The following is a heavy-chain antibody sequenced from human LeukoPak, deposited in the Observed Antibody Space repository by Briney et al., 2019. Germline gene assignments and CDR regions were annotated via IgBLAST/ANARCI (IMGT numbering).Heavy chain of an antibody. J-gene: IGHJ1*01. Sequence: GRSLRLSCAASGFTFSSYGMHWVRQAPGKGLEWVAVISYDGSNKYYADSVKGRFTISRDNSKNTLYLQMNSLRAEDTAVYYCAKSGDIGEIDYFQHWGQGTLVTVSS. V-gene: IGHV3-30*18. D-gene: IGHD2-15*01. CDR2: ISYDGSNK. CDR1: GFTFSSYG. CDR3: AKSGDIGEIDYFQH.